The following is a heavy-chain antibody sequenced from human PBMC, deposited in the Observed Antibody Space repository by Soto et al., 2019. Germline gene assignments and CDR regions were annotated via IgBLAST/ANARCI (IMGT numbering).Heavy chain of an antibody. Sequence: PSETLSLTCTVSGGSISSSSYYWGWIRQPPGKGLEWIGSIYYSGSTYYNPSLKSRVTISVDTSKNQFSLKLTSVTAADTAVYYCARGRGYSGDDHYYYFDMDVWGQGTTVTVSS. D-gene: IGHD5-12*01. CDR1: GGSISSSSYY. J-gene: IGHJ6*02. V-gene: IGHV4-39*07. CDR3: ARGRGYSGDDHYYYFDMDV. CDR2: IYYSGST.